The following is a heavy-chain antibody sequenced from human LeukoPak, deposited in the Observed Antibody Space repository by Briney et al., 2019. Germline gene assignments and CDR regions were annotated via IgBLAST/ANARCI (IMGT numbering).Heavy chain of an antibody. CDR1: GFTFSSYG. D-gene: IGHD3-22*01. Sequence: GGSLRLSCAASGFTFSSYGMHWVRQAPGKGLEWVAVISYDGSNKYYADSVKGRFTISRDNSKNTLYLQMNSLRAEDTAVYYCAKVGYCDSSGYYPADYWGQGTLVTVSS. CDR2: ISYDGSNK. V-gene: IGHV3-30*18. CDR3: AKVGYCDSSGYYPADY. J-gene: IGHJ4*02.